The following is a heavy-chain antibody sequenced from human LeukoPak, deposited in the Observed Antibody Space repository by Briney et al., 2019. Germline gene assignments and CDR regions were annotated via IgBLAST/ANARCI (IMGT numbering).Heavy chain of an antibody. Sequence: ASVKVSCKASGYTFTSYYMHWVRQAPGQGLEWMGLINPSGSSTSYAQKLQGRLSLTRDMSTSTDYMELSSPRSEDTAVYYCAKLNLRPGDYWGQGTLVTVSS. V-gene: IGHV1-46*01. CDR1: GYTFTSYY. CDR3: AKLNLRPGDY. J-gene: IGHJ4*02. D-gene: IGHD5/OR15-5a*01. CDR2: INPSGSST.